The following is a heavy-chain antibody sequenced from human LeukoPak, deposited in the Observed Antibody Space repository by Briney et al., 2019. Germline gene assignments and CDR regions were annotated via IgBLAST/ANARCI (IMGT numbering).Heavy chain of an antibody. CDR1: GFTLRSYG. CDR3: AKRSDYGGNLNYFDY. Sequence: GGSLRLSCAASGFTLRSYGMSWVRQAPGKGLEWVSTISDSGGSTYYADSVKGRFTIFRDNTKNTLYLQMNSLRAEDTALYYCAKRSDYGGNLNYFDYWGQGTPVTVSS. J-gene: IGHJ4*02. CDR2: ISDSGGST. D-gene: IGHD4-23*01. V-gene: IGHV3-23*01.